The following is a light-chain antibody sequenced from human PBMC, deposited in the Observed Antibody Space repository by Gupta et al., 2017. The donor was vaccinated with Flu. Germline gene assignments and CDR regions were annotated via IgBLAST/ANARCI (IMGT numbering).Light chain of an antibody. Sequence: GLSITISCSGTSTGLASYNLVSWDQQHPGKAPRLIIYEGAKRPSGVSNRSSGSKPGATASLTISGLQDDDECDYYCCSYAGGYVFGIGTRVTVL. CDR3: CSYAGGYV. V-gene: IGLV2-23*01. CDR1: STGLASYNL. CDR2: EGA. J-gene: IGLJ1*01.